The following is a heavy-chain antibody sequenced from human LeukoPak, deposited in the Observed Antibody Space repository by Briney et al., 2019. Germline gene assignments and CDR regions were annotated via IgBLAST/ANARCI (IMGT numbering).Heavy chain of an antibody. V-gene: IGHV3-23*01. CDR3: AKEYYDFWSGYYTGSLYSGFDP. CDR2: ISGTGGST. CDR1: GFTFSSYA. Sequence: PGGSLRLSCAASGFTFSSYAMSWVRQAPGKGLEWVSAISGTGGSTYYADSVKGRFTISRDNSKKTLYLQMNSLRAEDTAVYYCAKEYYDFWSGYYTGSLYSGFDPWGQGTLVSVSS. D-gene: IGHD3-3*01. J-gene: IGHJ5*02.